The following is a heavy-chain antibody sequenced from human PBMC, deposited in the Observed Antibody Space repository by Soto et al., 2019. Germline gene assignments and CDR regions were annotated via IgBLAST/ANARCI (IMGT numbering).Heavy chain of an antibody. CDR3: AKGAGYSYGSHFDS. D-gene: IGHD5-18*01. V-gene: IGHV3-30*18. CDR1: GFTFSTYG. CDR2: ISDDGSDE. Sequence: GGSLRLSCAASGFTFSTYGMHWVRQAPGQGLEWVASISDDGSDEYYADSVKGRFTISRDNSKNTLYLQMNSLRAENTAIYYCAKGAGYSYGSHFDSWGQGTLVTVS. J-gene: IGHJ4*02.